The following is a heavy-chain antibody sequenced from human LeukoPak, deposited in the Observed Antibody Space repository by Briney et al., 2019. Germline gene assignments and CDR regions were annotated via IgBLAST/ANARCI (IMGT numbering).Heavy chain of an antibody. D-gene: IGHD2-2*01. J-gene: IGHJ6*03. CDR1: GGTFSSYT. V-gene: IGHV1-69*04. CDR3: ARDLCSSTSCPSYYYYMDV. Sequence: ASVKVSCKASGGTFSSYTISWVRQAPGQGLEWMGRIIPILGIANYAQKFQGRVTVTADKSTSTAYMELSSLRSEDTAVYYCARDLCSSTSCPSYYYYMDVWGKGTTVTVSS. CDR2: IIPILGIA.